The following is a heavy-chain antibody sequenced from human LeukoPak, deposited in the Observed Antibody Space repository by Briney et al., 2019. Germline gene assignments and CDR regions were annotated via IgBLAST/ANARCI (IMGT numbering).Heavy chain of an antibody. D-gene: IGHD3-9*01. V-gene: IGHV4-39*02. CDR3: AREGPGLRYFDWLFDY. CDR1: GGSISSSSYY. Sequence: SETLSLTCTVSGGSISSSSYYWGWIRQPPGKGLEWIGSIYYSGSTYYNPSLKSRVTISVDTSKNQFSLKLSSVTAADTAVYYCAREGPGLRYFDWLFDYWGQGTLVTVSS. J-gene: IGHJ4*02. CDR2: IYYSGST.